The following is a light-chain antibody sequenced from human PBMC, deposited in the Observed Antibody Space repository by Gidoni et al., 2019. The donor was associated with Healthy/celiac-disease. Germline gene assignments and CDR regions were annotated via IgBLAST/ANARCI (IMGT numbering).Light chain of an antibody. J-gene: IGKJ1*01. CDR2: KAS. V-gene: IGKV1-5*03. Sequence: DIQMTQPPSTLPASVGDRVTTTCRASQSISSWLAWYQQKPGKAPKLLFYKASSLESGVPSRFSGSGSGTEFTLTISSLQPDDFATYYCQQYNRYSPTFGQGTKVEIK. CDR3: QQYNRYSPT. CDR1: QSISSW.